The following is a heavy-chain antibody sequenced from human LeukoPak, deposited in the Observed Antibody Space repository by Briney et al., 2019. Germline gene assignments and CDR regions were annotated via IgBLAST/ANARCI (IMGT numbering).Heavy chain of an antibody. D-gene: IGHD5-12*01. CDR2: IKQDGSEK. CDR3: ARDSSGYDRFAYYYYYMDV. CDR1: GFTLSSYC. Sequence: GGSLTLSCAAAGFTLSSYCMDWVRQAPGKGREWVANIKQDGSEKFYVDSVKGRLTISRDNAKNSLYLQMNSLRAEDTAVYYCARDSSGYDRFAYYYYYMDVWGKGTTVTVSS. V-gene: IGHV3-7*01. J-gene: IGHJ6*03.